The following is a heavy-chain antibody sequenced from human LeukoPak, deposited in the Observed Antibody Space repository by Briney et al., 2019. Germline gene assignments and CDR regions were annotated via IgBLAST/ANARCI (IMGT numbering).Heavy chain of an antibody. V-gene: IGHV4-38-2*01. J-gene: IGHJ4*02. Sequence: SETLSLTCAVSGYSISSGYYWGWIRQPPGKGLEWIGSIYHSGSTYYNRSLKRRVTISVDTSKNQFSLKLSSVTAADTAVYYCARVGGSYSDFDYWGQGTLVTVSS. CDR3: ARVGGSYSDFDY. CDR1: GYSISSGYY. D-gene: IGHD1-26*01. CDR2: IYHSGST.